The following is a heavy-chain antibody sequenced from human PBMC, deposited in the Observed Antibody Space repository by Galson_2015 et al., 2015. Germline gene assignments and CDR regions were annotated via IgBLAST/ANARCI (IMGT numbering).Heavy chain of an antibody. D-gene: IGHD6-19*01. Sequence: SVKVSCKASGYTFTSYAMHWVRQAPGQRLEWMGWINAGNGNTKYSQKFQGRVTITRDTSASTAYMELSSLRSEDTAVYYCARGPMAVAGNCDYWGQGTLVTVSS. CDR2: INAGNGNT. CDR1: GYTFTSYA. V-gene: IGHV1-3*01. J-gene: IGHJ4*02. CDR3: ARGPMAVAGNCDY.